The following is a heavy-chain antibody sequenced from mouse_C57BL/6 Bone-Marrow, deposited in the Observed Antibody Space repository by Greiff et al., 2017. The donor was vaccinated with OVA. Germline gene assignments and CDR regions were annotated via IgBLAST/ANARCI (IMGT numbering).Heavy chain of an antibody. J-gene: IGHJ4*01. Sequence: QVQLQQPGAELVRPGSSVKLSCKASGYTLTSYWMDCVKQRPGQGLEWIGNIYPSDSETHYNQKFKDKATLTVDKSSSTAYMQLSSLTSEDSAVYYCARGGGRGYAMDYWGQGTSVTVSS. D-gene: IGHD3-3*01. CDR3: ARGGGRGYAMDY. V-gene: IGHV1-61*01. CDR1: GYTLTSYW. CDR2: IYPSDSET.